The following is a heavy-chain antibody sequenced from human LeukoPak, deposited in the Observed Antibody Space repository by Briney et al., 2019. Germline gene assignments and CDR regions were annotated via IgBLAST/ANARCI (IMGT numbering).Heavy chain of an antibody. J-gene: IGHJ4*02. D-gene: IGHD4-17*01. CDR2: IKSKTDGGTT. V-gene: IGHV3-15*01. CDR3: TTVDYGDFIDY. CDR1: GFTFSNAR. Sequence: PGGSLRLSCAASGFTFSNARMSWVRQAPGKGLEWVGRIKSKTDGGTTDYAAPVKGSFTISRDDSKNTLYLQMNSLKTEDTAVYYCTTVDYGDFIDYWGQGTLVTVSS.